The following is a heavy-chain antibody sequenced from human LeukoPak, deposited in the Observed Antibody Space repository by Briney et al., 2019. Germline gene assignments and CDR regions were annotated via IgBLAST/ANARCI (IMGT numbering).Heavy chain of an antibody. CDR1: GFTFTSYW. CDR2: IKSDGST. V-gene: IGHV3-74*01. J-gene: IGHJ1*01. CDR3: ARAPSEIGGYYPEYFRH. Sequence: WGSLRLSCAASGFTFTSYWMHWGRQAPGKGLVWVSRIKSDGSTNYADSVKGRFTISRDNAKNTVSLQMNSLRAEDTGVYYCARAPSEIGGYYPEYFRHWGQGTLVTVSS. D-gene: IGHD3-22*01.